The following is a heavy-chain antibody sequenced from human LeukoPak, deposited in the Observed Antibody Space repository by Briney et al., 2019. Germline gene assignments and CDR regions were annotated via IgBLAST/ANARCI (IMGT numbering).Heavy chain of an antibody. CDR3: ARGPSPLRFGELLY. CDR1: GYTFTGYY. CDR2: INPNSGGT. V-gene: IGHV1-2*04. D-gene: IGHD3-16*01. J-gene: IGHJ4*02. Sequence: ASVKVSCKASGYTFTGYYMHWVRQAPGQGLEWMGWINPNSGGTNYAQKFQGWVTMTRDTSISTAYMELSRLRSDDTAVYYCARGPSPLRFGELLYWGQGSLVTVSS.